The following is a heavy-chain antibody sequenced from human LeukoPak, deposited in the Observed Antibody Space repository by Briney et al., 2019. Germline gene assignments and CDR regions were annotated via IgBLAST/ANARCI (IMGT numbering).Heavy chain of an antibody. CDR1: GYTFTDYY. CDR2: INPNNGGT. J-gene: IGHJ4*02. V-gene: IGHV1-2*02. CDR3: ARVVVTATLGYFDY. D-gene: IGHD2-15*01. Sequence: ASVKVSCKASGYTFTDYYMHWVRQAPGQGLEWMGWINPNNGGTNYAQKFQGRVTVTRDTSISTAYMELSRLTSDDTAVYYCARVVVTATLGYFDYWGQGTLVTVSS.